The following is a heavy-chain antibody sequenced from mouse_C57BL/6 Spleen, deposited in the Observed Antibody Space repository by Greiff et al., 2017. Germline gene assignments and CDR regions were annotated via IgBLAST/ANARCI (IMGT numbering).Heavy chain of an antibody. CDR2: IDPENGDT. J-gene: IGHJ2*01. CDR1: GFNIKADY. CDR3: TIYYDYDY. V-gene: IGHV14-4*01. Sequence: EVQLQQSGAELVRPGDSVKLSCTASGFNIKADYMHWVKQRPEQGLEWIGWIDPENGDTEYASQLQGQGTITADTSYNTAYLQLSILTSEDTAVYYCTIYYDYDYWGQGTTLTVSS. D-gene: IGHD2-4*01.